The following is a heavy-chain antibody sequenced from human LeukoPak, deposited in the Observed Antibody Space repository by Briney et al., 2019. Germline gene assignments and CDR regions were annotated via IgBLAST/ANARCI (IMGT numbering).Heavy chain of an antibody. CDR2: IYYSGST. CDR3: ARDEGIVVSGFDY. D-gene: IGHD3-22*01. V-gene: IGHV4-39*07. CDR1: GGSISTSNYY. J-gene: IGHJ4*02. Sequence: SETLSLTCTVSGGSISTSNYYWGWIRQPPGKGLEWIGSIYYSGSTYYNPSLKSRVTISVDTSKNQFSLKLSSVTAADTAVYYCARDEGIVVSGFDYWGQGTLVTVSS.